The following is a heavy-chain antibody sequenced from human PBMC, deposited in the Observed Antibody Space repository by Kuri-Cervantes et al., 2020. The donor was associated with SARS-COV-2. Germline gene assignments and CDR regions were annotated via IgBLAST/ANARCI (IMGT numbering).Heavy chain of an antibody. CDR1: GGSISTYY. V-gene: IGHV4-59*12. Sequence: GSLRLSCTVSGGSISTYYWSWIRQPPGKGLEWIGYIYNSGSTYYNPSLKSRVTISVDRSKNQFSLKLSSVTAADTAVYYCASSSSQIAAALPFDYWGQGTLVTVSS. CDR2: IYNSGST. D-gene: IGHD6-13*01. CDR3: ASSSSQIAAALPFDY. J-gene: IGHJ4*02.